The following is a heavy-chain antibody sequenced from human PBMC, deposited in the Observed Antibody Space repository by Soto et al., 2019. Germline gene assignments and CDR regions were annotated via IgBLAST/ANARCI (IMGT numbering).Heavy chain of an antibody. CDR3: AKDTTAVAGTSGQHYAY. CDR1: GFTFSRYA. CDR2: ISGSGAST. D-gene: IGHD6-13*01. V-gene: IGHV3-23*01. Sequence: EVQLLESGGGSVQPGGSLRLSCAASGFTFSRYAMSWVRQAPGKGLEWVSAISGSGASTYYADSVKGRFTSSRDNSKNTLCVQINILRAEDADVYDCAKDTTAVAGTSGQHYAYWGQGTLVTVSS. J-gene: IGHJ4*02.